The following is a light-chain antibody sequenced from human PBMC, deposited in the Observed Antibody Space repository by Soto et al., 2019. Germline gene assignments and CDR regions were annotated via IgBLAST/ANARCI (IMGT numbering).Light chain of an antibody. J-gene: IGKJ1*01. CDR3: QQRSNFPSDPWT. CDR2: DAS. V-gene: IGKV3-11*01. CDR1: QSISSY. Sequence: EIVLTQSPATLSLSPGERATLSCRASQSISSYLAWYQQKPGQAPRLLIFDASTRATGIPARFSGSGSGTDVTLNISCLEPDDFAVYYCQQRSNFPSDPWTFGQGTKVEIK.